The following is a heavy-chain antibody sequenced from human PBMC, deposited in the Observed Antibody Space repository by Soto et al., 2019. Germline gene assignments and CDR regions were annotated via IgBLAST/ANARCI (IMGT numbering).Heavy chain of an antibody. D-gene: IGHD2-21*02. Sequence: SETLSLTCIVSGVSVTSYTWSWVRQPANKGLEWIGRVFSSVIATYNPSLKSRVSISMDTAENRISLKLDSVTAADAGVYFCARDGMTTGDTWGTGTLVTVSS. CDR1: GVSVTSYT. CDR2: VFSSVIA. J-gene: IGHJ4*02. V-gene: IGHV4-4*07. CDR3: ARDGMTTGDT.